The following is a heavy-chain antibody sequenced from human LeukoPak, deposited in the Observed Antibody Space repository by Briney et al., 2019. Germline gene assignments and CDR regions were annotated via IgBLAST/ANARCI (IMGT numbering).Heavy chain of an antibody. Sequence: ETLXLTCAVYGVSFSGYYWSWVRQPPGKGLEWIGEINHSGSTNYNPSLKSRVTISVDTSKNQFSLKLSSVTAADTAVYYCARGGGYSSSWYLYYWGQGTLVTVSS. CDR3: ARGGGYSSSWYLYY. CDR2: INHSGST. J-gene: IGHJ4*02. V-gene: IGHV4-34*01. D-gene: IGHD6-13*01. CDR1: GVSFSGYY.